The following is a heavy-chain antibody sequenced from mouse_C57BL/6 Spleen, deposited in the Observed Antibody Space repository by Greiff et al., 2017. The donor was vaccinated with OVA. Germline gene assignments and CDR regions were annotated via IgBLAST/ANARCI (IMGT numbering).Heavy chain of an antibody. J-gene: IGHJ1*03. CDR3: AREVITTVVARYCDV. D-gene: IGHD1-1*01. V-gene: IGHV3-6*01. CDR1: GYSITRGYY. Sequence: EVQLQESGPGLVKPSQSLSLTCSVTGYSITRGYYWNWIRQFPGNKLEWMGYISYDGSNNYNPSLKNRISITRDTSKNQFFLKLNSVTTEDTATYYCAREVITTVVARYCDVWGTGTTVTVSS. CDR2: ISYDGSN.